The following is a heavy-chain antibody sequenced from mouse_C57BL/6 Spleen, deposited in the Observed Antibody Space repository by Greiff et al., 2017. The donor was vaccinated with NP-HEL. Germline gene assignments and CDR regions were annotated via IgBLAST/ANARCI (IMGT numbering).Heavy chain of an antibody. J-gene: IGHJ2*01. Sequence: EVQRVESGPGLVKPSQSLSLTCSVTGYSITSGFYWNWIRQFPGNKLEWMGYISYDGSNNYNPSLKNRISITRDTSKNQFFLKLNSVTTEDTATYYCAREPGYFDYWGQGTTLTVSS. CDR2: ISYDGSN. CDR1: GYSITSGFY. CDR3: AREPGYFDY. V-gene: IGHV3-6*01.